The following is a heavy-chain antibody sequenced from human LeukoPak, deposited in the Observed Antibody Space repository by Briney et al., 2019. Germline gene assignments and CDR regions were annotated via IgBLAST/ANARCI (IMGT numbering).Heavy chain of an antibody. V-gene: IGHV4-39*07. D-gene: IGHD2-15*01. Sequence: PSETLSLTCTVSGGSISSSSYYWGWIRQPPGKGLEWIGSIYYSGSTYYNPSLKSRVTISVDTSKNQFSLKLSSVTAADTAVYYCARGSGDPDYWGQGTLVIVSS. CDR1: GGSISSSSYY. J-gene: IGHJ4*02. CDR3: ARGSGDPDY. CDR2: IYYSGST.